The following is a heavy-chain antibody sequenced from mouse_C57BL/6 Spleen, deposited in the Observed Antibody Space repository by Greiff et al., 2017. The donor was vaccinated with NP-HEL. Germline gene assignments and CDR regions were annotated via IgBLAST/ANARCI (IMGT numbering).Heavy chain of an antibody. Sequence: EVQGVESGPELVKPGASVKIPCKASGYTFTDYNMDWVKQSHGKSLEWIGDINPNNGGTIYNQKFKGKATLTVDKSSSTAYMELRSLTSEDTAVYYCARGRTTVVATPYAMDYWGQGTSVTVSS. CDR3: ARGRTTVVATPYAMDY. D-gene: IGHD1-1*01. J-gene: IGHJ4*01. V-gene: IGHV1-18*01. CDR1: GYTFTDYN. CDR2: INPNNGGT.